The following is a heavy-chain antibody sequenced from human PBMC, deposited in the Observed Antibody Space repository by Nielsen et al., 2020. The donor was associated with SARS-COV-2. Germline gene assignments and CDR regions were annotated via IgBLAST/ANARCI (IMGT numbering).Heavy chain of an antibody. J-gene: IGHJ5*02. CDR1: GGSISSGSYY. CDR2: IYYSGST. D-gene: IGHD2/OR15-2a*01. Sequence: SETLSLTCTVSGGSISSGSYYWSWIRQPAGKGLEWIGYIYYSGSTNYNPSLKSRVTISVDTSKNQFSLKLSSVTAADTAVYYCARVDYILDWFDPWGQGTLVTVSS. V-gene: IGHV4-61*10. CDR3: ARVDYILDWFDP.